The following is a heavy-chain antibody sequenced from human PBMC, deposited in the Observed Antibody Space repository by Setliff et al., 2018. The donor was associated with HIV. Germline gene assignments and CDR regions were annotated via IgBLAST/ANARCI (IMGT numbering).Heavy chain of an antibody. J-gene: IGHJ5*01. V-gene: IGHV3-30*02. Sequence: GGSLRLSCEASAFIFTTYGMHWVRQAPGKGLEWIAFIRYDGNDKYYADSVKGRFTISRDNSKNTLYLQMNSLRAEDTAVYYCARDRGKSGGVLPGWFDSWGQGTLVTVSS. CDR1: AFIFTTYG. D-gene: IGHD2-15*01. CDR3: ARDRGKSGGVLPGWFDS. CDR2: IRYDGNDK.